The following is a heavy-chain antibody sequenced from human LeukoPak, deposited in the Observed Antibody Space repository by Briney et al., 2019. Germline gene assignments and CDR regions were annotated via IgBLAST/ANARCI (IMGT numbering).Heavy chain of an antibody. J-gene: IGHJ4*01. D-gene: IGHD6-13*01. V-gene: IGHV4-39*01. Sequence: SETLSLTCSVSGGSISNADYYWGWIRQAPGKGLEWIGNMFYGGTNHYNPSLKSRATISVDTSKNQFSLKLTSVTAADAAIYYCARQLPTAAADTRGYFDYWGQGAVVTVSS. CDR2: MFYGGTN. CDR1: GGSISNADYY. CDR3: ARQLPTAAADTRGYFDY.